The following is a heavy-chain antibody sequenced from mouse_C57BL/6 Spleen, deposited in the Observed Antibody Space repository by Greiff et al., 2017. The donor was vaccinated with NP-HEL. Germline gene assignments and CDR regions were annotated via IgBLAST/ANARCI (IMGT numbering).Heavy chain of an antibody. D-gene: IGHD2-1*01. CDR1: GYSITSGYY. CDR2: ISYDGSN. V-gene: IGHV3-6*01. J-gene: IGHJ4*01. Sequence: ESGPGLVKPSQSLSLTCSVTGYSITSGYYWNWIRQFPGNKLEWMGYISYDGSNNYNPSLKNRISITRDTSKNQFFLKLNSVTTEDTATYYCAREGYYYDGNLYYAMDYWGQGTSVTVSS. CDR3: AREGYYYDGNLYYAMDY.